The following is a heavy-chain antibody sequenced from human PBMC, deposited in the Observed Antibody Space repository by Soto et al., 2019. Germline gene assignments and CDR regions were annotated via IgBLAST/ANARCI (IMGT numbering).Heavy chain of an antibody. CDR1: GFTVSDNH. J-gene: IGHJ4*02. Sequence: EIQLVESGAGLTQPGGSLRLSCAVSGFTVSDNHVTWVRQATGKGLEWVSVIYGGGDKYYADSVKGRFTISRDNSNNTVSLQMNSLRADDAAVYYCMGYGGNSVWGQGTQVIVSS. V-gene: IGHV3-53*01. CDR3: MGYGGNSV. CDR2: IYGGGDK. D-gene: IGHD4-17*01.